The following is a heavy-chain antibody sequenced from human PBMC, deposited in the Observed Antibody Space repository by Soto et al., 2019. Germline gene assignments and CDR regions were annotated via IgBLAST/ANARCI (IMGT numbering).Heavy chain of an antibody. CDR2: LRGSGGYP. V-gene: IGHV3-23*01. CDR3: AQGLTAVTFYYFES. J-gene: IGHJ4*02. D-gene: IGHD4-17*01. Sequence: GGSLRLSCAATGFTFSSYAMAWVRQAPGKGLEWVSALRGSGGYPQYADSVKGRFIISRDNSKNTVYLEMNSLRVEDTAVYFCAQGLTAVTFYYFESWGQGTPVTVSS. CDR1: GFTFSSYA.